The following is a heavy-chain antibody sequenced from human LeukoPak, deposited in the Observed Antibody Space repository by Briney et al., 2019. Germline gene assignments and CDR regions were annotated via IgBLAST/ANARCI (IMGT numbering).Heavy chain of an antibody. CDR2: IYYSGST. CDR1: GGSISSYY. CDR3: ARGDGITIFGVVIPDAFDI. D-gene: IGHD3-3*01. J-gene: IGHJ3*02. Sequence: SETLSLTCTVAGGSISSYYWSWIRQPPGKGLEWCGYIYYSGSTNYNPSLKSRVTISVDTSKNQFSLKLSSVTAADTAVYYCARGDGITIFGVVIPDAFDIWGQGTMVTVSS. V-gene: IGHV4-59*01.